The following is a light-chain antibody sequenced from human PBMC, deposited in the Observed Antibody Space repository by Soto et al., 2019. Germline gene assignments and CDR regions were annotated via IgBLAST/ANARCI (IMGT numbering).Light chain of an antibody. CDR1: SSDVGGYNY. CDR2: EVN. Sequence: QSVLTQPPSASGSPGQSVTISCTGTSSDVGGYNYVSWYQQHPGKAPKLMIYEVNKRPSGVPDRFSGSKSGNTASLTVSGLQAEDEADYYCSSYAGSNNFGYVFGTGTKVTVL. CDR3: SSYAGSNNFGYV. V-gene: IGLV2-8*01. J-gene: IGLJ1*01.